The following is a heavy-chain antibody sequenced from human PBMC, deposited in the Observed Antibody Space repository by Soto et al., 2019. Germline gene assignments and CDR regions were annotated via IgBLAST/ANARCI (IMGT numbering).Heavy chain of an antibody. J-gene: IGHJ5*02. D-gene: IGHD2-2*01. Sequence: ASVKVSCKASGYTFTSYGISWVRQAPGQGLEWMGWISAYNGNTNYAQKLQGRVTMTTDTSTSTAYMGLRSLRSDDTAVYYCARDIVVVPAAIGYNWFDPWGQGTLVTVSS. V-gene: IGHV1-18*01. CDR2: ISAYNGNT. CDR1: GYTFTSYG. CDR3: ARDIVVVPAAIGYNWFDP.